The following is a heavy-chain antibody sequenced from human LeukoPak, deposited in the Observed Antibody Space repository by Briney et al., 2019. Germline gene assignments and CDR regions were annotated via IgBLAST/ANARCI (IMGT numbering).Heavy chain of an antibody. V-gene: IGHV4-59*01. D-gene: IGHD6-13*01. CDR2: IYYSGST. J-gene: IGHJ3*02. CDR3: ARDSITSSWYAEDAFDI. Sequence: PSETLSLTCTVSGGSISSYYWSWIRQPPGKGLEWIGYIYYSGSTNYNPSLKSRVTISVDTSKNQFSLKLSSVTAADTAVYYCARDSITSSWYAEDAFDIWGQGTMVTVSS. CDR1: GGSISSYY.